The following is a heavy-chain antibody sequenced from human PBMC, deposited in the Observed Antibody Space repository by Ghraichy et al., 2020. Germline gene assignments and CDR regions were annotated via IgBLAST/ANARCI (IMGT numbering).Heavy chain of an antibody. J-gene: IGHJ6*02. CDR2: INSDGGST. Sequence: GGSLRLSCAASGFTFSSYSMHWVRQAPGKGLVWVSRINSDGGSTTYADSVKGRFTISKDNAKNTLYLQMNSLRAEDTAVYYCVKDLVGGGFGAFGMDVWGQAPTVAFS. V-gene: IGHV3-74*01. D-gene: IGHD2-21*01. CDR1: GFTFSSYS. CDR3: VKDLVGGGFGAFGMDV.